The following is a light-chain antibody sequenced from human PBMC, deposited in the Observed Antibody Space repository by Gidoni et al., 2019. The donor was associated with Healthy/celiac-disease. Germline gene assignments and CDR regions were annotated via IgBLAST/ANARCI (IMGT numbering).Light chain of an antibody. CDR3: QQDYNYPRT. Sequence: SQGIRNDSGWYQKKPGKAQKLLIDAASSLQRGVPSMISGSGSGTDFTITISSLQHEDLANYYCQQDYNYPRTFGQGTKVEIK. V-gene: IGKV1-6*01. CDR2: AAS. J-gene: IGKJ1*01. CDR1: QGIRND.